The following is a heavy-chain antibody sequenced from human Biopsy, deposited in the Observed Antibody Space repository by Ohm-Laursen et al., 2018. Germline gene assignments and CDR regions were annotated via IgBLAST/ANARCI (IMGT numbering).Heavy chain of an antibody. D-gene: IGHD2-2*01. CDR2: IIPILRTT. J-gene: IGHJ4*02. V-gene: IGHV1-69*11. CDR3: AREAIGYQLPCDD. CDR1: TGTFNSYG. Sequence: SSVTVSCKAPTGTFNSYGIIWVRQAPGQGLEWMGRIIPILRTTAYAQTFLGRVTITADSPTSTVDMELTSLTSDDTAVYFCAREAIGYQLPCDDWGQGTLVTVSS.